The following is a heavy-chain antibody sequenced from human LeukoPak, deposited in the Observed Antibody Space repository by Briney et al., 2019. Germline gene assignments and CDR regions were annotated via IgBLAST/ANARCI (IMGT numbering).Heavy chain of an antibody. CDR2: IRYDGSHK. Sequence: GGSLRLSCAASGFTFSSYGMHWVRQAPGKGLEWVALIRYDGSHKYYADSVRGRFTISRDNSNNTLYLQMSSLRVEDTAVYYCAKGGRRGCSYGECDYWGQGTLVTVSS. CDR1: GFTFSSYG. J-gene: IGHJ4*02. D-gene: IGHD5-18*01. V-gene: IGHV3-30*02. CDR3: AKGGRRGCSYGECDY.